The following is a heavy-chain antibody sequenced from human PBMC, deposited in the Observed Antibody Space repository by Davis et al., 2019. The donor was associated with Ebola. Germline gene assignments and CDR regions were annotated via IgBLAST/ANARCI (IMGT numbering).Heavy chain of an antibody. CDR2: MNPNSGNT. CDR3: ARVGYCTGGVCYQDLGV. CDR1: GYTFTSYG. Sequence: ASVKVSCKASGYTFTSYGISWVRQATGQGLEWMGWMNPNSGNTGYAQKFQGRVTMTRNTSISTAYMELSSLRSEDTAVYYCARVGYCTGGVCYQDLGVWGQGTTVTVSS. J-gene: IGHJ6*02. V-gene: IGHV1-8*02. D-gene: IGHD2-8*02.